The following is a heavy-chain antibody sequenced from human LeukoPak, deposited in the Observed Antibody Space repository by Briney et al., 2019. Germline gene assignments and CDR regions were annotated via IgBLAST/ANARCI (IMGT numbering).Heavy chain of an antibody. CDR2: INPNSGGT. CDR3: ARYSRKYSSSWYDY. D-gene: IGHD6-13*01. CDR1: GYTFTDYY. J-gene: IGHJ4*02. Sequence: ASVKVSCKASGYTFTDYYMHWVRQAPGQGLEWMGWINPNSGGTKYAQKFQGRVTMTRDTSISTAYMELSRLRSDDTAVYYCARYSRKYSSSWYDYWGQGTLVTVSS. V-gene: IGHV1-2*02.